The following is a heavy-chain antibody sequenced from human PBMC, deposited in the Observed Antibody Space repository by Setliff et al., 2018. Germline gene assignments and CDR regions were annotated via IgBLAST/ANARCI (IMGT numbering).Heavy chain of an antibody. D-gene: IGHD3-3*01. J-gene: IGHJ4*02. CDR3: ARERHLLSTVVIFGLFDY. CDR1: GFTFGSHA. Sequence: GGSLRLSCAASGFTFGSHAMHWVRQAPGKGLEWVAVISYDGSNQYYADSVKGRFTVSRDNSKNTLSLQMYSLRTEDTALYYCARERHLLSTVVIFGLFDYWGQGTLVTVSS. CDR2: ISYDGSNQ. V-gene: IGHV3-30*01.